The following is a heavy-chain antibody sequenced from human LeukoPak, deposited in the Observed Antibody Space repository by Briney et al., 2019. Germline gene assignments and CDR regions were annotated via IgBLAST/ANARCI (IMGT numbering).Heavy chain of an antibody. J-gene: IGHJ5*02. Sequence: GGSLRLSCAASGFTFSSYWMHWVRQAPGKGLVWVSRINSDGSTTTYADSVKGRFTISRDNAKNTLYLQMSSRRAEDTAVYYCVTQTFDPWGQGTLVTVSS. CDR1: GFTFSSYW. V-gene: IGHV3-74*01. CDR2: INSDGSTT. CDR3: VTQTFDP.